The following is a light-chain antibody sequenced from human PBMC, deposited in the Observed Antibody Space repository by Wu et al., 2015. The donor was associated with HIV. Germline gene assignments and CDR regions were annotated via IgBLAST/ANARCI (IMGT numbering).Light chain of an antibody. CDR1: QDIGTTY. V-gene: IGKV3-20*01. CDR3: QQYRISPHT. J-gene: IGKJ2*01. Sequence: DIVLTRSPGTLSLSPGGRAALSCRASQDIGTTYLAWYQQRPGQTPRLLIYGSSSRATGVSDRFSGSGSGTDFTLTIDRLEPEDFAVYYCQQYRISPHTFGQGTELDIK. CDR2: GSS.